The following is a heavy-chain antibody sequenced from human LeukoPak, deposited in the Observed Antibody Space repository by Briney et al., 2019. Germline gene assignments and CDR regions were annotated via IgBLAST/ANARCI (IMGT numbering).Heavy chain of an antibody. CDR2: MHYSGNT. CDR3: ARHLSGSSWFDP. V-gene: IGHV4-30-4*08. Sequence: SETLSLTCTVSGGSISSGDYYWTWIRQPPEKGLEWIGYMHYSGNTYYNPSLKSRLTISVDTSKNQFSLKMSSVTAAYTAVYYCARHLSGSSWFDPWGQGTLVTVSS. D-gene: IGHD1-26*01. CDR1: GGSISSGDYY. J-gene: IGHJ5*02.